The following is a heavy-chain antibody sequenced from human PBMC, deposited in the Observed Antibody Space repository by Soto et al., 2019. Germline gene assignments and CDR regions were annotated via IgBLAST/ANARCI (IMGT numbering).Heavy chain of an antibody. J-gene: IGHJ4*02. CDR2: IYYSGST. V-gene: IGHV4-39*01. CDR3: ARRPGSATAHFDY. D-gene: IGHD3-10*01. CDR1: GGSISSSSYY. Sequence: QLQLQESGPGLVKPSETLSLTCTVSGGSISSSSYYWGWIRQPPGKGLEWIGSIYYSGSTYYNPSLKSRVTISVDTSKNQFSLKLSSVTAADTAVYYCARRPGSATAHFDYWGQGTLVTVSS.